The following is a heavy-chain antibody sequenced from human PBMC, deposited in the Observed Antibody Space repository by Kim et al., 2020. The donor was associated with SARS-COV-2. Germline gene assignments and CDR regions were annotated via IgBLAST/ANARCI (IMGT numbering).Heavy chain of an antibody. J-gene: IGHJ3*02. CDR3: AISPPSGRYAFDI. CDR2: VSYDGSNK. CDR1: GFTLSSYG. Sequence: GGSLRLSCAASGFTLSSYGMHWVRQAPGKGLEWVAVVSYDGSNKYHADSVKGRFTISRDNSQNTLYLQMNSLRAEDTAVYYCAISPPSGRYAFDIWGQGTMVTVSS. V-gene: IGHV3-33*05.